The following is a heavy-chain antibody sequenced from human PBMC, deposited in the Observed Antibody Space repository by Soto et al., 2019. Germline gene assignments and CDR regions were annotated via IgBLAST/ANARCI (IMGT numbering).Heavy chain of an antibody. J-gene: IGHJ4*02. D-gene: IGHD6-19*01. Sequence: WASVKVSCKASGGTFSSYAISWVRQAPGQGLEWMGGIIPIFGTANYAQKFQGRVTTTADESTSTAYMELSSLRSEDTAVYYCATAVAGPFFDYWGQGTLVTVSS. V-gene: IGHV1-69*13. CDR1: GGTFSSYA. CDR3: ATAVAGPFFDY. CDR2: IIPIFGTA.